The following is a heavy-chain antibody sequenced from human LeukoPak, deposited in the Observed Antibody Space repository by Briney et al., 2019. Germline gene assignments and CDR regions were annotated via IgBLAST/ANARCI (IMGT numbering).Heavy chain of an antibody. CDR1: GGSFSGYY. V-gene: IGHV4-34*01. D-gene: IGHD3-16*02. Sequence: SETLSLTCAVYGGSFSGYYWSWIRQPPGKGLEWIGEINHSGSTNYNPSLKSRVTISVDTSKNQFSLKLSSVTAADTAVYYCARGQRRGVYDYVWGSYRLDYWGQGTLVTVSS. J-gene: IGHJ4*02. CDR2: INHSGST. CDR3: ARGQRRGVYDYVWGSYRLDY.